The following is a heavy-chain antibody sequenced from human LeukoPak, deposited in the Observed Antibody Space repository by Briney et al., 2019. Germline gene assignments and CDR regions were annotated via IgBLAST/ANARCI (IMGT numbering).Heavy chain of an antibody. J-gene: IGHJ6*02. CDR2: FDPEDGET. CDR3: ATDKRIAVAGTNYYYGMDV. D-gene: IGHD6-19*01. V-gene: IGHV1-24*01. Sequence: ASVKASCKVSGYTLTELSMHWVRQAPGKGLEWMGGFDPEDGETIYAQKFQGRVTMTEDTSTDTAYMGLSSLRSEDTAVYYCATDKRIAVAGTNYYYGMDVWGQGTTVTVSS. CDR1: GYTLTELS.